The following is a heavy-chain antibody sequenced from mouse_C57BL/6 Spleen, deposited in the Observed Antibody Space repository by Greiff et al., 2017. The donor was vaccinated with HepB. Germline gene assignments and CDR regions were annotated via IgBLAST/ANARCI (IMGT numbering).Heavy chain of an antibody. D-gene: IGHD2-1*01. J-gene: IGHJ2*01. CDR3: ARSLSLLLYYFDY. CDR2: IRNKANGYTT. CDR1: GFTFTDYY. Sequence: EVQLVESGGGLVQPGGSLSLSCAASGFTFTDYYMSWVRQPPGKALEWLGFIRNKANGYTTEYSASVKGRFTISRDNSQSILYLQMNALRAEDSATYYCARSLSLLLYYFDYWGQGTTLTVSS. V-gene: IGHV7-3*01.